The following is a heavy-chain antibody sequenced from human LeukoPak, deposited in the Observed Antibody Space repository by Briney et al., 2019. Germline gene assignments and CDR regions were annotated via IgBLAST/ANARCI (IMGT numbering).Heavy chain of an antibody. CDR2: ISSSGSTI. CDR3: AKDLHYGSADY. D-gene: IGHD3-10*01. J-gene: IGHJ4*02. Sequence: GGSLRLSCAASGFTFSSYEMYWVRQAPGKGLEWVSYISSSGSTIYYADSVKGRFTISRDNAKNTLNLQMNSLRAEDTAVYYCAKDLHYGSADYWGQGTLVTVSS. CDR1: GFTFSSYE. V-gene: IGHV3-48*03.